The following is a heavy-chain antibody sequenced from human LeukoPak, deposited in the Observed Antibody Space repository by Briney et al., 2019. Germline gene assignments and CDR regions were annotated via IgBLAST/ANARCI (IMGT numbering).Heavy chain of an antibody. Sequence: SETLSLTCTVSGGSISSHYWSWIRQPPGKGLEWIGYIYYSGSTNYSPSLKSRVTISVDTSKNQFSLKLSSVTAADTAVYYCARGSTVVRSPFDYWGQGTLVTVSS. D-gene: IGHD4-23*01. CDR3: ARGSTVVRSPFDY. CDR1: GGSISSHY. V-gene: IGHV4-59*11. J-gene: IGHJ4*02. CDR2: IYYSGST.